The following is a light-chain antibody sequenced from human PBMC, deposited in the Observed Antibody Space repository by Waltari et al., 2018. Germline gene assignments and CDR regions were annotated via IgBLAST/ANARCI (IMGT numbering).Light chain of an antibody. CDR2: CAA. Sequence: EIVMTQSPDSLPVSPGERASINCKRGRSSIYNFNSRNYLTWYQQKPGQTPKLLICCAAIRESGVPARFSGSGSGTDFTLTISSLQAEDVAVYYCQQYYTNPFTFGPGTKLEIK. CDR1: RSSIYNFNSRNY. V-gene: IGKV4-1*01. CDR3: QQYYTNPFT. J-gene: IGKJ3*01.